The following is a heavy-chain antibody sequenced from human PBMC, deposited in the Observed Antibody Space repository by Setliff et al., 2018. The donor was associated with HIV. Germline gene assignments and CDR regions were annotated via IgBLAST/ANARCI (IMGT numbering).Heavy chain of an antibody. CDR2: INPNSGGT. V-gene: IGHV1-2*02. D-gene: IGHD2-15*01. CDR1: GFTFTAYY. Sequence: GASVKVSCKTSGFTFTAYYMHWVRQAPGQGLEWMGWINPNSGGTKFAQKFQGRVTMTRDTPISTAYIELSSLRSEDTAVYYCARVRYCSGGSCYGGEYWFDPWGQGTLVTVSS. CDR3: ARVRYCSGGSCYGGEYWFDP. J-gene: IGHJ5*02.